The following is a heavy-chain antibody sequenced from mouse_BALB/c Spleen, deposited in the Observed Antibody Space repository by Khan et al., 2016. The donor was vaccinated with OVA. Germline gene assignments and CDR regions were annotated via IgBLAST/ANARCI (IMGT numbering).Heavy chain of an antibody. V-gene: IGHV1S29*02. D-gene: IGHD1-2*01. J-gene: IGHJ3*01. Sequence: VQLQQSGPELVKPGASVKISCKASGYTFTDYNMDWVKQSHGESLEWIGYIFPNNGGTGYNQKFKTKATLTVDNSSSTAYMELRSLTSEDSAVYYWARSGYGSFADWGQGTLVTVSA. CDR3: ARSGYGSFAD. CDR1: GYTFTDYN. CDR2: IFPNNGGT.